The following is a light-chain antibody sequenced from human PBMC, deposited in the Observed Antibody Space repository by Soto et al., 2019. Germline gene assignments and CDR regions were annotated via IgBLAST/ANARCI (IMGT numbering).Light chain of an antibody. V-gene: IGKV3-15*01. J-gene: IGKJ1*01. CDR3: QQYNNWPV. CDR1: QSVSRN. CDR2: GAS. Sequence: EIVMTQSPATLSVSPGERATLSCRASQSVSRNLAWYQQRPGQAPRLLIYGASTRATGIPLRFSGSGSETEFTLTISSLQSEDFAVYYCQQYNNWPVFGQGTKVDIK.